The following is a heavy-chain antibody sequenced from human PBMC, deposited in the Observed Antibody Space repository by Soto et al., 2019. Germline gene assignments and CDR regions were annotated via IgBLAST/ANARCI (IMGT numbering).Heavy chain of an antibody. CDR1: GYTFTSYG. J-gene: IGHJ4*02. D-gene: IGHD6-13*01. V-gene: IGHV1-18*01. CDR2: ISAYNGNT. CDR3: ARTVIAAAGTGFVY. Sequence: ASVKVACKASGYTFTSYGISWVRQAPGQGLEWMGWISAYNGNTNYAQKLQGRVTMTTDTSTSTAYMELRSLRSDDTAVYYCARTVIAAAGTGFVYWGQGTLVTVSS.